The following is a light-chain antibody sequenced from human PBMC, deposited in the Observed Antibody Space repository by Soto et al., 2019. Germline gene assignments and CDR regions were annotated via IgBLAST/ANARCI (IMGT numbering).Light chain of an antibody. CDR3: QQSYTTPLT. CDR2: AAS. CDR1: QSIATY. V-gene: IGKV1-39*01. J-gene: IGKJ4*01. Sequence: DMQMTQSPSSLSASVGDRVTITCRASQSIATYLNWYQQRPGKAPNLLIYAASSLQSGAPSRFSGSGSGTDFTLTISSLQPEDFATYYCQQSYTTPLTFGGGTKVEIK.